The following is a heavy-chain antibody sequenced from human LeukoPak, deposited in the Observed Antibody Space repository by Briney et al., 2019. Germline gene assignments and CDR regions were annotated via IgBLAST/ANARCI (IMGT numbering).Heavy chain of an antibody. CDR1: GFNFSSYS. Sequence: PGGSLRLSCAASGFNFSSYSMSWVRQAPWKGLEFVSSISSSSSFIYYADSVKGRFTISRDNAKKSLSLQMNSLRADDTAVYYCARGYSSSWYLDWGQGTLVTVSS. CDR2: ISSSSSFI. J-gene: IGHJ4*02. CDR3: ARGYSSSWYLD. D-gene: IGHD6-13*01. V-gene: IGHV3-21*01.